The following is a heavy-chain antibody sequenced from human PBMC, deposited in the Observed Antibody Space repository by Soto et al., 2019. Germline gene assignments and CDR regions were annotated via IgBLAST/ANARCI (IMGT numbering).Heavy chain of an antibody. CDR3: ARDSGYYDSSGYYNYAFDI. CDR1: GEFGTRGWYY. V-gene: IGHV4-61*01. CDR2: IYYSGSA. Sequence: PWETLSLPRPVSGEFGTRGWYYWSWNRQPPGKGLEWIGYIYYSGSANYNPSLKSRVTISVDTSKNQFSLKLSSVTAADTAVYYCARDSGYYDSSGYYNYAFDIWGQGTMVTVSS. J-gene: IGHJ3*02. D-gene: IGHD3-22*01.